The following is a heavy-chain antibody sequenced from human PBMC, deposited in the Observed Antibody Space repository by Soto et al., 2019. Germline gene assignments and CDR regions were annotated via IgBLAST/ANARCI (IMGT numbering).Heavy chain of an antibody. Sequence: SLRLSCAASGFTFDDYAMHWVRQAPGKGLEWVSGISWNSAYIDYADSVKGRFTISRDNAKNSLYLQMNSLRAEDTALYFCAKDSTRTFKDFEFWGQGTLVTVSS. CDR1: GFTFDDYA. J-gene: IGHJ4*02. V-gene: IGHV3-9*01. CDR2: ISWNSAYI. CDR3: AKDSTRTFKDFEF.